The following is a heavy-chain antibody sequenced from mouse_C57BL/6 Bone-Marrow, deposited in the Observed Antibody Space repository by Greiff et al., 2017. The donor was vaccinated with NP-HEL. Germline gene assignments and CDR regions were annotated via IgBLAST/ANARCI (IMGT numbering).Heavy chain of an antibody. D-gene: IGHD1-1*01. CDR1: GYTFTSYW. V-gene: IGHV1-55*01. Sequence: VQLQQPGAELVKPGASVKMSCKASGYTFTSYWITWVKQRPGQGLEWIGDIYPGSGSTNYNEKFKSKATLTVDTSSSTAYMQLSSLTSEDSAVYYCARGIYYYGNYFDYWGQGTTLTVSS. CDR2: IYPGSGST. CDR3: ARGIYYYGNYFDY. J-gene: IGHJ2*01.